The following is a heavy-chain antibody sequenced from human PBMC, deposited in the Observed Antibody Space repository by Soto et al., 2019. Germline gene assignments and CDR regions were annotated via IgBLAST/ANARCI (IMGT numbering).Heavy chain of an antibody. CDR1: GFTFNTYS. CDR2: IWYDGTQK. D-gene: IGHD4-17*01. J-gene: IGHJ4*02. Sequence: GGSLRLSCEASGFTFNTYSMHWVRQPPGKGLEWLAAIWYDGTQKYYADSVKGRLIISRDNSKKTLYLEMNSLRAEDTAVYYCARAGGTTVTGPWHFDSWGQGTLVTVSS. CDR3: ARAGGTTVTGPWHFDS. V-gene: IGHV3-33*01.